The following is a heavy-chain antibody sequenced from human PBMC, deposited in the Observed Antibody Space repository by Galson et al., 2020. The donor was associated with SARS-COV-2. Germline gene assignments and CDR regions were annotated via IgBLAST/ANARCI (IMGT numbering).Heavy chain of an antibody. CDR1: GGSISSGSYH. D-gene: IGHD6-6*01. Sequence: SETLSLTCTVSGGSISSGSYHWSWMRQPAGKGREWIGRIYTSRSSNDNPSLKSLVTITVNTSKNQFYLKLSAVTAADTAVDYCAGAGVWLEYSHGGGNYFDYGGKGTLVIVSP. CDR3: AGAGVWLEYSHGGGNYFDY. J-gene: IGHJ4*02. CDR2: IYTSRSS. V-gene: IGHV4-61*02.